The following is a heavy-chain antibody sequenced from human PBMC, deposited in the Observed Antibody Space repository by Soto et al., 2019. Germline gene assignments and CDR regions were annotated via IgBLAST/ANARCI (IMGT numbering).Heavy chain of an antibody. Sequence: EVQLVESGGGLVQPGGSLRLSCAASGFTFSSYWMHWVRQAPGKGLVWVSRINSDGSSTSYADAVKGRFTISRDNAKNTLDLQMNSLRAEDTAVYYCAMGGSPNWYFDLWGRGALGTVSS. J-gene: IGHJ2*01. CDR1: GFTFSSYW. CDR3: AMGGSPNWYFDL. D-gene: IGHD1-26*01. CDR2: INSDGSST. V-gene: IGHV3-74*01.